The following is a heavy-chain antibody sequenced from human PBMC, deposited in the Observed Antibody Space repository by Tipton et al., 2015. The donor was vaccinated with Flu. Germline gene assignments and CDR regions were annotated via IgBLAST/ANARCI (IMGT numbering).Heavy chain of an antibody. D-gene: IGHD4-23*01. CDR1: GGSTSSDDYH. CDR3: ARCGGNPRAYFDY. CDR2: IYHTETT. J-gene: IGHJ4*02. V-gene: IGHV4-61*09. Sequence: TLSLTCTFSGGSTSSDDYHWTWIRQPAGKGLEWIGEIYHTETTKYNPSLKSRVTISVDKSKNRFSLKLFSVTAADTAVYYCARCGGNPRAYFDYWGQGALVTVSS.